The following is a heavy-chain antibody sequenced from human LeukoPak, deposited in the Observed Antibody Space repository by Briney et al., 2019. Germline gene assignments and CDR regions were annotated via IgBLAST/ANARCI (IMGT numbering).Heavy chain of an antibody. D-gene: IGHD5-18*01. CDR2: IYYSGST. Sequence: SETLSLTCIVSGGSISSYYWSWIRQPPGKGLEWIGYIYYSGSTNYNPSLKSRVTISVDTSKNQFSLKLSSVTAADTAVYYCARRAPYSYEWSTLDYWGQGTLVTVSS. V-gene: IGHV4-59*08. J-gene: IGHJ4*02. CDR3: ARRAPYSYEWSTLDY. CDR1: GGSISSYY.